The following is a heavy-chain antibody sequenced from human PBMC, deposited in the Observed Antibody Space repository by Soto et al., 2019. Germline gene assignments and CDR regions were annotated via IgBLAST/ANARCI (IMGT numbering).Heavy chain of an antibody. CDR2: SSNSGSFT. J-gene: IGHJ4*02. Sequence: NPGGSLRLSCAASGFTLSYHYMSWIRQAPGQGLEWIGYSSNSGSFTRYADSVKGRFSISRDNAKNSLYLQINSLRGDDTAIYYCVRSGDNYNLLDYWGPGTPVTVSS. V-gene: IGHV3-11*06. CDR1: GFTLSYHY. CDR3: VRSGDNYNLLDY. D-gene: IGHD1-1*01.